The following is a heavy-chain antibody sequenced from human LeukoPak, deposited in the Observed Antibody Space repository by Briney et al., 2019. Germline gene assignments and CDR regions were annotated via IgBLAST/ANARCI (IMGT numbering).Heavy chain of an antibody. V-gene: IGHV3-23*01. Sequence: GGSLRLSCAASGFTFSNYAMSWVRQAPGKGLEWVSAITGGGSGIYYADSMKSRFTISRDNSKSTLYLQINSLRAEDTAVYYCAKWGDYDVLTGYYVSDYWGQGTLVTVS. CDR2: ITGGGSGI. CDR3: AKWGDYDVLTGYYVSDY. D-gene: IGHD3-9*01. J-gene: IGHJ4*02. CDR1: GFTFSNYA.